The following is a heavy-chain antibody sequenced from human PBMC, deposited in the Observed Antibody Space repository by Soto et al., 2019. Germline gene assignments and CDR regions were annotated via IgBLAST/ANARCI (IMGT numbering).Heavy chain of an antibody. V-gene: IGHV1-69*06. CDR1: GGTFSSYA. J-gene: IGHJ2*01. CDR2: IIPIVGTA. D-gene: IGHD5-18*01. Sequence: QVQLVQSGAEVKKPGSSVKVSCKASGGTFSSYAISWVRQAPGQGLEWMGGIIPIVGTASYAQKVQGRVTITADKSASTAYMALSSLGFEDTAVYYCARKDTAMVTRNWSFDLWGRGTLVTVSS. CDR3: ARKDTAMVTRNWSFDL.